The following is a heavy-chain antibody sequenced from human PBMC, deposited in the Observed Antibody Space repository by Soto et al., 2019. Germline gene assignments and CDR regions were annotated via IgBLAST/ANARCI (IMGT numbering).Heavy chain of an antibody. J-gene: IGHJ3*02. CDR1: GFTFSSYA. CDR2: ISGSGGST. D-gene: IGHD3-22*01. Sequence: PGGSLRLSCAASGFTFSSYAMSWVRQAPGKGLEWVSAISGSGGSTYYADSVKGRFTISRDNTKNALYLQMSILRPEDTAVYYCARDYDFGFDIWGQGTPVTVSS. CDR3: ARDYDFGFDI. V-gene: IGHV3-23*01.